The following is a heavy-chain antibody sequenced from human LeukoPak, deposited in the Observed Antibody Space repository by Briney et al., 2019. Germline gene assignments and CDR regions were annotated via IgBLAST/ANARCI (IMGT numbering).Heavy chain of an antibody. CDR2: ISSNGGST. Sequence: GGSLRLSCSAPGFTFSSYAMHWVRQAPGKGLEYVSTISSNGGSTYYTDSVKGRSTISRDNSKNTLYLQMSSLRAEDTAVYYCGRFGNAFDIWGQGTMVTVSS. CDR3: GRFGNAFDI. V-gene: IGHV3-64D*06. CDR1: GFTFSSYA. D-gene: IGHD3-10*01. J-gene: IGHJ3*02.